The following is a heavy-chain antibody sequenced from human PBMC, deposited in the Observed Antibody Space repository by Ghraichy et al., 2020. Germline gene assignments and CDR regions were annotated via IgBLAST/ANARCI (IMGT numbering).Heavy chain of an antibody. V-gene: IGHV3-23*01. J-gene: IGHJ4*02. CDR1: GFSFASHT. D-gene: IGHD1-26*01. CDR2: INGNGGST. CDR3: AKDLVGLNNY. Sequence: LNISCGASGFSFASHTMTWVRQAPGKGLEWVSVINGNGGSTYYADSVKGRFTISRDNSNNTLYLEMNNLRAEDTALYYCAKDLVGLNNYWGQGTLVTVSS.